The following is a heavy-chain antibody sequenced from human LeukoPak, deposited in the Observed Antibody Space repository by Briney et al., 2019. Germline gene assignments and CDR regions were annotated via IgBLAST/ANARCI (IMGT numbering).Heavy chain of an antibody. D-gene: IGHD6-13*01. J-gene: IGHJ5*02. V-gene: IGHV1-18*01. CDR1: GYTFTSYG. Sequence: ASVKVSCKASGYTFTSYGITWVRQAPGQGLEWMGWIGAYNGNTNYAQKLQGRVTMTTDTSTSTAYMELRSLRSDDTAVYYCAREEDSSSWRGRYNWFDPWGQGTLVTVSS. CDR3: AREEDSSSWRGRYNWFDP. CDR2: IGAYNGNT.